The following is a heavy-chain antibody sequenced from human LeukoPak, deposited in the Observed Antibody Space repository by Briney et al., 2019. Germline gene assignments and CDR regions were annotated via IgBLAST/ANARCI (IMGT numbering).Heavy chain of an antibody. CDR3: ARERADYYDSSGYQYDY. CDR1: GYTFTSYG. J-gene: IGHJ4*02. CDR2: ISAYNGNT. D-gene: IGHD3-22*01. Sequence: ASVKVSCKASGYTFTSYGISWVRQAPGQGLEWMGWISAYNGNTNYAQKLQGRVTMTTDTSTSTAYMGLRSLRSDDTAVYYCARERADYYDSSGYQYDYWGQGTLVTVSS. V-gene: IGHV1-18*01.